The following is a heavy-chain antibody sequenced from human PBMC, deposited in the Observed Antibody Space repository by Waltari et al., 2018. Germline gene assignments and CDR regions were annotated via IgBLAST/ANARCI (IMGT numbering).Heavy chain of an antibody. Sequence: EEQLVESGGGLVQPGGSLRLSCVASGFTFSAFPLSWVRQAQGKGLEWVAGIRQSATNPAYSISAKGRFTVSRDNSKNTVYLKMNRLADDGTAIYLCAGSVRAGADAFDVWGQGTVVTVSS. CDR3: AGSVRAGADAFDV. D-gene: IGHD6-19*01. CDR1: GFTFSAFP. V-gene: IGHV3-23*04. CDR2: IRQSATNP. J-gene: IGHJ3*01.